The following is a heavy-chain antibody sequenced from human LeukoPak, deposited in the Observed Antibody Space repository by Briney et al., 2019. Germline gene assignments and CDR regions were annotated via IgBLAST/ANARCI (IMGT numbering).Heavy chain of an antibody. CDR3: AREMSYGSGSYGPDAFDI. Sequence: GASVKVSCKASGYTFTGYYMHWVRQAPGQGLEWTGWINPNSGGTNYAQKFQGRVTMTRDTSISTAYMELSRLRSDDTAVYYCAREMSYGSGSYGPDAFDIWGQGTMVTVSS. CDR1: GYTFTGYY. J-gene: IGHJ3*02. D-gene: IGHD3-10*01. V-gene: IGHV1-2*02. CDR2: INPNSGGT.